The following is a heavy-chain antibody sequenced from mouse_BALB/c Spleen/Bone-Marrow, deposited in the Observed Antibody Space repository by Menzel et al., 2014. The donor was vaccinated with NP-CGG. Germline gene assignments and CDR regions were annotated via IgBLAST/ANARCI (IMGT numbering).Heavy chain of an antibody. J-gene: IGHJ4*01. V-gene: IGHV1-54*01. Sequence: VQLQESGAELVRPGTSVKVSCKASGYAFTNYLTEWVKQRPGQGLEWIGVINPGSGGTNYNEKFKGKATLTADKSSSTAYMQLSSLTSDDSAVYFCARQLGPPYAMDYWGQGTSVTVSS. CDR3: ARQLGPPYAMDY. CDR2: INPGSGGT. CDR1: GYAFTNYL. D-gene: IGHD3-1*01.